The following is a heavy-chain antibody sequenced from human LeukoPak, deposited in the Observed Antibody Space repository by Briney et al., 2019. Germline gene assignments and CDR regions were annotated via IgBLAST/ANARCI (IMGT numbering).Heavy chain of an antibody. D-gene: IGHD3-9*01. CDR1: GGSISSGGYY. Sequence: SETLSLTCTVSGGSISSGGYYWSWIRQHPGKGLEWIGYIYYSGSTYYNPSLKSRVTISVDTSKNQFSLKLSSVTAADTAVYYCARGWYFDWLFPNWFDPWGQGTLVTVSS. V-gene: IGHV4-31*03. CDR2: IYYSGST. CDR3: ARGWYFDWLFPNWFDP. J-gene: IGHJ5*02.